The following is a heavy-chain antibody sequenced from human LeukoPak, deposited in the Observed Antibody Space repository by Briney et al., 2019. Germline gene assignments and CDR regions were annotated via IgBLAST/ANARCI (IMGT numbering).Heavy chain of an antibody. Sequence: ASVKVSCKASGYTFTSYGISWVRQAPGQGLGWMGWISAYNGNTNYAQKLQGRVTMTTDTSTSTAYMELGSLRSDDTAVYYCARVEVLRFLEWYGRDYWGQGTLVTVSS. CDR3: ARVEVLRFLEWYGRDY. V-gene: IGHV1-18*01. CDR1: GYTFTSYG. D-gene: IGHD3-3*01. CDR2: ISAYNGNT. J-gene: IGHJ4*02.